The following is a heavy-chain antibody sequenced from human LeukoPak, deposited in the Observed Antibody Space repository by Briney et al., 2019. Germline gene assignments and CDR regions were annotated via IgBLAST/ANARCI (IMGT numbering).Heavy chain of an antibody. CDR3: ARDGDYYGSGSGAFDI. CDR1: GYTFTGYY. J-gene: IGHJ3*02. V-gene: IGHV1-2*04. Sequence: GESLKISCKGSGYTFTGYYMHWVRQAPGQGLEWMGWINPNSGGTNYAQKFQGWVTMTRDTSISTAYMELSRLRSDDTAVYYCARDGDYYGSGSGAFDIWGQGTMVTVSS. CDR2: INPNSGGT. D-gene: IGHD3-10*01.